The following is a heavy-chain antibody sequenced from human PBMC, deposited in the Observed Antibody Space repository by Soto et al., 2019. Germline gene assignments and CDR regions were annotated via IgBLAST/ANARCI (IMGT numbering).Heavy chain of an antibody. V-gene: IGHV1-18*01. Sequence: QIQLVQSGPEVKKPGASVTVSCKTSGYTFTNYGISWVRQAPGQGLEWLGWISGYNGNSNYAQKLQGRVTLATDTSTSTAYMELRSLGSGDTAVYYCARWGRQDTSMLTLESIDYWGQGTLVTASS. CDR2: ISGYNGNS. CDR3: ARWGRQDTSMLTLESIDY. CDR1: GYTFTNYG. J-gene: IGHJ4*02. D-gene: IGHD5-18*01.